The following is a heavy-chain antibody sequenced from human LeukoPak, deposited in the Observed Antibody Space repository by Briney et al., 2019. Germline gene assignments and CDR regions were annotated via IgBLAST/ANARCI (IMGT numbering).Heavy chain of an antibody. CDR1: GFTFSSYA. CDR2: ISYDGSNK. V-gene: IGHV3-30-3*01. CDR3: ARDRTDDYDVNLDY. Sequence: PGGSLRLSCAASGFTFSSYAMHWVRQAPCKGLEWVAVISYDGSNKYYADSVKGRFTISRDNPRSTLYLQMNSLRPEDTAVYYCARDRTDDYDVNLDYWGQGTLVTVSS. D-gene: IGHD5-12*01. J-gene: IGHJ4*02.